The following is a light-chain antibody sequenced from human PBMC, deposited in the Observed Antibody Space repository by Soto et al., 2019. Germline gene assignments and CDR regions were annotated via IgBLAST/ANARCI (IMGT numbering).Light chain of an antibody. J-gene: IGLJ2*01. CDR2: DVN. V-gene: IGLV2-11*01. CDR3: CSYAGSYTLV. CDR1: SSDVGGYHY. Sequence: QSALTQPRSESGSPGQSVTLSCTGTSSDVGGYHYVSWYQHHPGKAPKIIIFDVNKRPSGVPDRFSGSKSGNTASLTISGLQTEDEADYYCCSYAGSYTLVFGGGTKLTVL.